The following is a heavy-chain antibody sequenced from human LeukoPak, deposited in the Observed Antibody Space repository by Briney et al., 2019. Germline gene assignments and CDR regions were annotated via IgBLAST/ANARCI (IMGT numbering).Heavy chain of an antibody. D-gene: IGHD3-10*01. CDR3: ATSLWFGEFFDY. Sequence: PSETLSLTCTVSGGSISSGGYYWSWIRQHPGKGLEWIGYIYYCGSTYYNPSLKSRVTISVDTSKNQFSLKLSSVTAADTAVYYCATSLWFGEFFDYWGQGTLVTVSS. CDR2: IYYCGST. CDR1: GGSISSGGYY. V-gene: IGHV4-31*03. J-gene: IGHJ4*02.